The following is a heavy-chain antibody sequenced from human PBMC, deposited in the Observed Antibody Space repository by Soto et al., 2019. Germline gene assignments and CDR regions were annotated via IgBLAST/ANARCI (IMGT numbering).Heavy chain of an antibody. CDR1: GFTFSEYS. V-gene: IGHV3-64D*06. J-gene: IGHJ5*02. CDR2: ISSDGDIT. D-gene: IGHD3-9*01. Sequence: PGGSLRLSCSASGFTFSEYSMHWVRQAPGKGLQYVSTISSDGDITYYADSVKGRFTISRDNSKNTLYLQMNSLRPEDTAVYYCVKVSTFYDILTGYYSTNFFDPWGLGTLVTVSS. CDR3: VKVSTFYDILTGYYSTNFFDP.